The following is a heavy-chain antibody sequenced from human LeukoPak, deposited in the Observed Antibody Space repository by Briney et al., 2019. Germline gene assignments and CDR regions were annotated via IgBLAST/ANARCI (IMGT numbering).Heavy chain of an antibody. V-gene: IGHV1-46*01. CDR3: ARPHGLNDYGDYNYYYGMDV. D-gene: IGHD4-17*01. CDR1: GYTFTSYY. Sequence: AAVKVSCKASGYTFTSYYMHWVRQAPGQGLKWMGIINPSGGSTSYAQKFQGRVTMTRDTSTSTVYMELSSLRSEDTAVYYCARPHGLNDYGDYNYYYGMDVWGQGTTVTVSS. J-gene: IGHJ6*02. CDR2: INPSGGST.